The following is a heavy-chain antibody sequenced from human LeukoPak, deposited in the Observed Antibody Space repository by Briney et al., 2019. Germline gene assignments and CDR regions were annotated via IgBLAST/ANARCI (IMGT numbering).Heavy chain of an antibody. V-gene: IGHV3-53*01. CDR3: AREKYYYDSSFHHDAFDI. D-gene: IGHD3-22*01. J-gene: IGHJ3*02. CDR2: IYSGGST. Sequence: PGGSLRLSCAASGFTVSSNYMSWVRQAPGKGLEWVSVIYSGGSTYYADSVKGRFTISRDNSKNTLYLQMNSLRAEDTAVYYCAREKYYYDSSFHHDAFDIWGQGTMVTVSS. CDR1: GFTVSSNY.